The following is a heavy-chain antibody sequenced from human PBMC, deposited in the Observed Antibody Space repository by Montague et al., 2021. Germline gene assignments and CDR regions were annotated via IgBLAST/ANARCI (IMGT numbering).Heavy chain of an antibody. V-gene: IGHV3-7*01. CDR3: ARDRAAAGS. CDR1: GITFDYYW. Sequence: SLRLSCAASGITFDYYWMSWVRQAPGKGLEWVANINEDGSEKSYVDSVRGRFSISRDNTKNSLYLQMNSLRVEDTAVYYCARDRAAAGSWGHGTLVIVFS. J-gene: IGHJ5*01. CDR2: INEDGSEK. D-gene: IGHD6-13*01.